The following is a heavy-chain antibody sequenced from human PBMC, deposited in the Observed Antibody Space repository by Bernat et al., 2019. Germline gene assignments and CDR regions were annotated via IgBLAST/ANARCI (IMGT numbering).Heavy chain of an antibody. D-gene: IGHD3-22*01. CDR2: ISTVGSIE. Sequence: QVQLVESGGGVVQPGRSLRLACAASGSTFSSYAMHWVRQAPGKGLEWVAVISTVGSIEYYADPVTGRFTISRDNAKNTLFLQMNSLRVGDTAVYYCARAYYFDGRVREGFDPWGQGTLVTVSS. J-gene: IGHJ5*02. CDR1: GSTFSSYA. CDR3: ARAYYFDGRVREGFDP. V-gene: IGHV3-30*04.